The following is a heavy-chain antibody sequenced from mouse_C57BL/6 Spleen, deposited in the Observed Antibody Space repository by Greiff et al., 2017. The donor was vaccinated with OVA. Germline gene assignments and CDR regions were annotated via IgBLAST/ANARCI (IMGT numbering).Heavy chain of an antibody. V-gene: IGHV2-9-1*01. Sequence: VQLVESGPGLVAPSQCLSITCTVSGFSLTSYAISWVRQPPGKGLEWLGVIWTGGGTNYTSALKSRLSISKDNSKSQVFLKMNSLQTEDTAWYYCARNGDGGKSNYYAMDYWGQGTSVTVSS. J-gene: IGHJ4*01. CDR3: ARNGDGGKSNYYAMDY. CDR1: GFSLTSYA. CDR2: IWTGGGT. D-gene: IGHD2-1*01.